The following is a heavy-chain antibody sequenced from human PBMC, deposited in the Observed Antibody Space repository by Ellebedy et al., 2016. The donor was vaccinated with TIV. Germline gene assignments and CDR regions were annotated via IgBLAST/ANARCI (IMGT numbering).Heavy chain of an antibody. CDR3: ARVPGSFSLNWFDP. D-gene: IGHD3-10*01. Sequence: GESLKISCAASGFTFSSYSMNWVRQAPGKGLEWVSCISSSSSTIYYADSVKGRFTISRDNAKNSLYLQMNSLRDEDTAVYYCARVPGSFSLNWFDPWGQGTLVTVSS. J-gene: IGHJ5*02. V-gene: IGHV3-48*02. CDR2: ISSSSSTI. CDR1: GFTFSSYS.